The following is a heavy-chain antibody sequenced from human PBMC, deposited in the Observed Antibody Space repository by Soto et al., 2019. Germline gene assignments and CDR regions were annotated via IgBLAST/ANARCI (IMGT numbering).Heavy chain of an antibody. Sequence: HVQLVQSGAELKKPGASLRVSCKASGYTFTDYYIHWVRQAPGQGLQWMGWINPYNGATSYAQKFQAWVTMTRDTSISTAYMELSRLTSDDTAVYYCARAQEFRSFDWSWGGGAFDIWGQGTMVTASS. CDR1: GYTFTDYY. V-gene: IGHV1-2*04. CDR2: INPYNGAT. CDR3: ARAQEFRSFDWSWGGGAFDI. J-gene: IGHJ3*02. D-gene: IGHD3-9*01.